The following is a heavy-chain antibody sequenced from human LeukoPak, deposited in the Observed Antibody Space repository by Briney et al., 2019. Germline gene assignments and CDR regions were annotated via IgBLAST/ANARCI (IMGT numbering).Heavy chain of an antibody. D-gene: IGHD5-24*01. CDR3: AREGGWLQSGRYFDY. CDR1: GYTFTGYY. Sequence: ASVKVSCKASGYTFTGYYMHWVRQAPGQGLEWMGWINPNSGGTNYAQKFQGRVTMTRDTSISTAYMELSRLRSDDTAVYYCAREGGWLQSGRYFDYWGQGTLVTVSS. J-gene: IGHJ4*02. CDR2: INPNSGGT. V-gene: IGHV1-2*02.